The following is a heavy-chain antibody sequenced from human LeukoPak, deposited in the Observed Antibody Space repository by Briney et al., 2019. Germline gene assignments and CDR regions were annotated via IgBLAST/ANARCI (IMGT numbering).Heavy chain of an antibody. CDR1: GVSISSYY. CDR3: ARDLDSSSSLGYRGMDV. J-gene: IGHJ6*02. Sequence: SETLSLTCTVSGVSISSYYWSWIRQPPGKGLEWIGYIYYSGSTNYNPSLKSRVTISVDTSKNQFSLKLSSVTAADTAVYYCARDLDSSSSLGYRGMDVWGQGTTVTVSS. V-gene: IGHV4-59*01. CDR2: IYYSGST. D-gene: IGHD6-6*01.